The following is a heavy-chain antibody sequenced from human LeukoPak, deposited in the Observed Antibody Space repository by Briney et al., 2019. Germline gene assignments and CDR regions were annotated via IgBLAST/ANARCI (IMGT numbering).Heavy chain of an antibody. CDR1: GGSISRSNYY. CDR3: ARHKDYYYSYMDV. V-gene: IGHV4-39*01. CDR2: IYYSGST. J-gene: IGHJ6*03. Sequence: PSETLSLTCTVSGGSISRSNYYWGWIRQPPGKGLEWIGTIYYSGSTYYNPSLTSRVTISVDTSKNQFSLKLSSVTAADTAVYYCARHKDYYYSYMDVWGKGTTVTISS.